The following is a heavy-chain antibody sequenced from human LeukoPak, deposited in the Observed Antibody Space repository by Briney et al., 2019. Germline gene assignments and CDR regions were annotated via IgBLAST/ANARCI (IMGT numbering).Heavy chain of an antibody. CDR3: ARGCPQSGSYFSYYYYYYMDV. D-gene: IGHD3-10*01. CDR2: INPTGGST. Sequence: ASVKVSCKASGYTFTSYYMHWVRQAPGQRLEWMGIINPTGGSTSYAQKFQGRVTMTRDTPTSTVYMELSSLRSEDTAVYYCARGCPQSGSYFSYYYYYYMDVWGKGTTVTVSS. V-gene: IGHV1-46*03. CDR1: GYTFTSYY. J-gene: IGHJ6*03.